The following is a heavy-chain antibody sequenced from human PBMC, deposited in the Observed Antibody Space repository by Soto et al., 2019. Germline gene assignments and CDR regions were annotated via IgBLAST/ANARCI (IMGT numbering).Heavy chain of an antibody. Sequence: QVQLQESGPGLVKPTQTLSLTCTVSGGSISSGGYYWSWIRQHPGKGLEWIGYIYYSGSTYYNPSHKCGVAMSEGQSTIDFSQQLASVTAAATAVYDGAKESGSSGRSCYLIDSWGKGTLPTVSS. V-gene: IGHV4-31*03. CDR3: AKESGSSGRSCYLIDS. J-gene: IGHJ4*02. CDR1: GGSISSGGYY. CDR2: IYYSGST. D-gene: IGHD2-15*01.